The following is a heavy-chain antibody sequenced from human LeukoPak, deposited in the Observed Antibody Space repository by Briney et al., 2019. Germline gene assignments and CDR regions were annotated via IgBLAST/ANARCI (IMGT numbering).Heavy chain of an antibody. J-gene: IGHJ4*02. CDR1: GFTFSSYA. Sequence: GGCLRLSCAASGFTFSSYAMSWVRQAPGRGLEWVSGISGSVGNTYYADSVKGRFTISRDNSKNTLYLQMNSLRAEDTAVYYCAKGSNYDFWSGARYFHYWGQGTLVAVSS. CDR2: ISGSVGNT. V-gene: IGHV3-23*01. CDR3: AKGSNYDFWSGARYFHY. D-gene: IGHD3-3*01.